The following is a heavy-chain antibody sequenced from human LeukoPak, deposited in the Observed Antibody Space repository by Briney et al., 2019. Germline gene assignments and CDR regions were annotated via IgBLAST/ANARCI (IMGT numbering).Heavy chain of an antibody. V-gene: IGHV4-59*01. J-gene: IGHJ4*02. D-gene: IGHD3-16*01. Sequence: PSETLSLTCTVSGGSISSYYWSWIRQPPGKGLEWIGYINYSGSTNYNPSLKSRVTISVDTSKNQFSLKLSSVTAADTAVYYCARMLYFDYWGQGTLVTVSS. CDR1: GGSISSYY. CDR2: INYSGST. CDR3: ARMLYFDY.